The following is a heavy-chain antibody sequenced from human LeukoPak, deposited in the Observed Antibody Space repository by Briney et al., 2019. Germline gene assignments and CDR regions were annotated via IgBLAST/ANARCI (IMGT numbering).Heavy chain of an antibody. CDR2: IRYDGSNK. D-gene: IGHD5-18*01. Sequence: GGSLRLSCAASGFTFSSYGMHWVRQAPGKGLEWVAFIRYDGSNKYYADSVKGRFTISRDNSKDTLYLQMNSLRAEDTAVYYCAKDSSRGYSYGYYFDYWGQGTLVTVSS. CDR1: GFTFSSYG. J-gene: IGHJ4*02. V-gene: IGHV3-30*02. CDR3: AKDSSRGYSYGYYFDY.